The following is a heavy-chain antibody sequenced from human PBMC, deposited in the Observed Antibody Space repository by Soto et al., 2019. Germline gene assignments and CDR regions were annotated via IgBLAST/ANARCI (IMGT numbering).Heavy chain of an antibody. CDR2: IGASGSPI. CDR1: GFSFSDYY. Sequence: QMQLVQSGGGLVKPGGSLRLSCAASGFSFSDYYMSWIRRAPGKGLEWVSYIGASGSPIYFGDSVKGRFAISRDNNTTSLSLQMNSLRPDDTAVYSCARGTYAMDFCDQGTTLIVSS. J-gene: IGHJ6*02. CDR3: ARGTYAMDF. V-gene: IGHV3-11*01. D-gene: IGHD3-16*01.